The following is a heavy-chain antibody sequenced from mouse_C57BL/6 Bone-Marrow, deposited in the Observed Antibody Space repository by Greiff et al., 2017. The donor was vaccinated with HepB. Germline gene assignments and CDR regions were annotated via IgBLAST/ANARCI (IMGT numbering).Heavy chain of an antibody. CDR2: IDPENGDT. D-gene: IGHD1-1*01. CDR1: GFNIKDDY. J-gene: IGHJ2*01. V-gene: IGHV14-4*01. CDR3: TPATTVARGFDY. Sequence: VQLQQSGAELVRPGASVKLSCTASGFNIKDDYMHWVKQRPEQGLEWIGWIDPENGDTEYASKFQGKATITADTSSNTAYLQLSSLTSEDTAVYYCTPATTVARGFDYWGQGTTLTVSS.